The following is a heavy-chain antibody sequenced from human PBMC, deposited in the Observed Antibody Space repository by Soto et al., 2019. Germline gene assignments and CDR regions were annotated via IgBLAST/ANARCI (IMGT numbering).Heavy chain of an antibody. D-gene: IGHD1-1*01. CDR2: TSAYNGNT. J-gene: IGHJ6*02. Sequence: ASVKVSCKASGYTFTSYGISWVRQAPGQGLEWMGWTSAYNGNTNYAQKLQGRVTMTTDTSTSTAYMELRSLRSDDTAVYYCARDWRGTVSSNYYYGMDVWGQGTTVTVSS. CDR1: GYTFTSYG. CDR3: ARDWRGTVSSNYYYGMDV. V-gene: IGHV1-18*01.